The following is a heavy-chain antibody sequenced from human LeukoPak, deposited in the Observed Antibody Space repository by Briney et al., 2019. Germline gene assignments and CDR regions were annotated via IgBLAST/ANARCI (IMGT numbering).Heavy chain of an antibody. Sequence: GGSLRLSCAASGFTFSSYWMSWVRQAPGKGLEWVANIKEDGSESYSVDSVRGRFTISRDNAKNSLYLQMNSLRAEDTAVYYCARASGDYGDYTYYYYYMDVWGKGTTVTVSS. J-gene: IGHJ6*03. CDR3: ARASGDYGDYTYYYYYMDV. CDR1: GFTFSSYW. D-gene: IGHD4-17*01. V-gene: IGHV3-7*01. CDR2: IKEDGSES.